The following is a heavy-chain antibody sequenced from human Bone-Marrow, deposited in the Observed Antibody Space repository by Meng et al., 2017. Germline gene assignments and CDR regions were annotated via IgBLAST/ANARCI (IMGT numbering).Heavy chain of an antibody. CDR1: VGSFSGYY. CDR2: INHSGST. V-gene: IGHV4-34*01. Sequence: QVQLQPWGAGLLNPPETLSLTCAVYVGSFSGYYWSWIRQPPGKGLEWIGEINHSGSTNYNPSLKSRVTISVDTSQNNLSLKLSSVTAADSAVYYCARGPTTMAHDFDYWGQGTLVTVSS. CDR3: ARGPTTMAHDFDY. D-gene: IGHD4-11*01. J-gene: IGHJ4*02.